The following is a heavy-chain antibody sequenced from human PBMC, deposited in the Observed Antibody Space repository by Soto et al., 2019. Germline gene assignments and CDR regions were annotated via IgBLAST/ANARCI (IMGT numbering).Heavy chain of an antibody. Sequence: GSLRLSCAASGFTFSSYAMSWVRQAPGKGLEWVSAISGSGGSTYYADSVKGRFTISRDNSKNTLYLQMNSLRAEDTAVYYCASEGYYGSGSYLGSYYYYGMDVWGQGTTVTVSS. V-gene: IGHV3-23*01. CDR1: GFTFSSYA. CDR2: ISGSGGST. J-gene: IGHJ6*02. D-gene: IGHD3-10*01. CDR3: ASEGYYGSGSYLGSYYYYGMDV.